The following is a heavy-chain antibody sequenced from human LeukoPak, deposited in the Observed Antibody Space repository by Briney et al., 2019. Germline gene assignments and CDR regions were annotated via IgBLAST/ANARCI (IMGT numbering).Heavy chain of an antibody. CDR1: GFTFSRST. Sequence: GGSLRLSCAVSGFTFSRSTMNWVRQAPGKGLEWVSSISSSSSYIYYADSVKGRFTISRDNAKNSLYLQMNSLRAEDTAVYYCARDGGLYDPNYWGQGTLVTVSS. J-gene: IGHJ4*02. CDR3: ARDGGLYDPNY. D-gene: IGHD1-1*01. CDR2: ISSSSSYI. V-gene: IGHV3-21*01.